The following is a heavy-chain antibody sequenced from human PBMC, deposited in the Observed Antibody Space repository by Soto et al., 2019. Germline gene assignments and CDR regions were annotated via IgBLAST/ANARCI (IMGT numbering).Heavy chain of an antibody. CDR1: GFTFSSYA. Sequence: GGSLRLSCAASGFTFSSYAMSWVRQAPGKGLEWVSAISGSGGSTYYADSVKGRFTISRDNSKNTLYLQMNSLRAEDTAVYYCAKDPQPGGGSYFTGVGYYFDYWGQGTLVTVSS. V-gene: IGHV3-23*01. CDR2: ISGSGGST. CDR3: AKDPQPGGGSYFTGVGYYFDY. D-gene: IGHD1-26*01. J-gene: IGHJ4*02.